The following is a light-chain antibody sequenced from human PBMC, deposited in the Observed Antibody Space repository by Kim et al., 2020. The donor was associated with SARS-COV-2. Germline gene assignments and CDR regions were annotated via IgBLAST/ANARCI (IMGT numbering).Light chain of an antibody. CDR2: GKN. V-gene: IGLV3-19*01. J-gene: IGLJ3*02. Sequence: AFGQTVRITCQGGSLRSYYASWYQQKPGQAPVLVIYGKNNRPSGIPDRFSGSSSGNAASLTITGAQAEDEADYYCNARDSSGNHWVFGGGTQLTVL. CDR1: SLRSYY. CDR3: NARDSSGNHWV.